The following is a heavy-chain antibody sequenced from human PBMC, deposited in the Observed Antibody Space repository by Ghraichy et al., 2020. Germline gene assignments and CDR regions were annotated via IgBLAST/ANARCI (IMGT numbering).Heavy chain of an antibody. CDR2: LWFDGTND. CDR1: GFRFKTYG. Sequence: GASLRLSCGASGFRFKTYGMHWVCQAPGKGLEWVAFLWFDGTNDCYSDSVRGRFAISRDNDKNTLYLQMNSLSVEDTAVYYCVGDPPQSGFAFAIWGQGTAVTVAS. D-gene: IGHD3-3*02. V-gene: IGHV3-33*01. J-gene: IGHJ3*02. CDR3: VGDPPQSGFAFAI.